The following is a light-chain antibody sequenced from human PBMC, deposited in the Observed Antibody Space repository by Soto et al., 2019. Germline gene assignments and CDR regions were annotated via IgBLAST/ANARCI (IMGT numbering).Light chain of an antibody. CDR2: RTS. Sequence: IVLTQSPGPLSLSPGERATLSCRASQSVSSTYLAWYQQKPGQAPRLLIYRTSTRATGIPDRFSGSGSGTDFTFTISSLQPEDIATYYCQQYDNLLAFGQGTRLEIK. J-gene: IGKJ5*01. CDR3: QQYDNLLA. CDR1: QSVSSTY. V-gene: IGKV3-20*01.